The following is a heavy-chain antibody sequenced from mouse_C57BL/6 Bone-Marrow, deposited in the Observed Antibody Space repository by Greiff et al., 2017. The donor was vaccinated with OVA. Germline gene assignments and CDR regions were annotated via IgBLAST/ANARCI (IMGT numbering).Heavy chain of an antibody. CDR3: ARGLRLSFDY. CDR1: GYSITSGYY. V-gene: IGHV3-6*01. J-gene: IGHJ2*01. CDR2: ISYDGSN. Sequence: EESGPGLVKPSQSLSLTCSVTGYSITSGYYWNWIRQFPGNKLEWMGYISYDGSNNYNPSLKNRISITRDTSKNQFFLKLNSVTTEDTATYYCARGLRLSFDYWGQGTTLTVSS.